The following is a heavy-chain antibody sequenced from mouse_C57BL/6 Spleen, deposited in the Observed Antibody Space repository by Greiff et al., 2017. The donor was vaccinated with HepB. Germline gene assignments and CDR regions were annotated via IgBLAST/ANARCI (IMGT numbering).Heavy chain of an antibody. CDR2: ISSGGSYT. Sequence: EVQGVESGGDLVKPGGSLKLSCAASGFTFSSYGMSWVRQTPDKRLEWVATISSGGSYTYYPDSVKGRFTFSRDNAKNTLYLQMSSLKSEDTAMYYCARRGLITTVVAPDYWGQGTTLTVSS. CDR1: GFTFSSYG. V-gene: IGHV5-6*01. J-gene: IGHJ2*01. D-gene: IGHD1-1*01. CDR3: ARRGLITTVVAPDY.